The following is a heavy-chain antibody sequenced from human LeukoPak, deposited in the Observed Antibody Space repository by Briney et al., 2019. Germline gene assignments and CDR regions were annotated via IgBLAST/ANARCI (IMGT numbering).Heavy chain of an antibody. CDR3: ARARYDILTGYSDDAFDI. Sequence: SETLSLTCTVSGGSISSYYWSWIRQPAGKGLEWIGGIYTSGSTNYNPSLKSRVTMSVDTSKNQFSLKLSSVTAADTAEYYCARARYDILTGYSDDAFDIWGQGTMVTVSS. CDR2: IYTSGST. V-gene: IGHV4-4*07. J-gene: IGHJ3*02. CDR1: GGSISSYY. D-gene: IGHD3-9*01.